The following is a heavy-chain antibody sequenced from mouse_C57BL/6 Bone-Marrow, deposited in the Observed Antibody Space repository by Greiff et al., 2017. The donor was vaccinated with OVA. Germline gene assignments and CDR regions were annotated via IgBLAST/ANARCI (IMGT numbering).Heavy chain of an antibody. CDR2: ISDGGSYT. J-gene: IGHJ4*01. CDR1: GFTFSSYA. CDR3: ARDLIPMDY. Sequence: EVKLQESGGGLVKPGGSLKLCCAASGFTFSSYAMSWVRQTPEKRLEWVATISDGGSYTYYPDNVKGRFTISRDNAKNNLYLQMSHLKSEDTAMYYCARDLIPMDYWGQGTSVTVSS. V-gene: IGHV5-4*01.